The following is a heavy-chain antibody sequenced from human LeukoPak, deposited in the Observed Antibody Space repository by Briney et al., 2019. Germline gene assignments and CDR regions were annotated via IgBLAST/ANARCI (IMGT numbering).Heavy chain of an antibody. CDR3: ARVGRGYSFKVYYFDY. D-gene: IGHD5-18*01. CDR1: GFTFTTYG. Sequence: PGGSLRLSCSASGFTFTTYGMNWVRQAPGKGLEWVSGIGGSGTRTYYADSVKGRFTISRDNSKNTLFLQMNSLRAEDTAVYFCARVGRGYSFKVYYFDYWGQGTLVTVSS. J-gene: IGHJ4*02. CDR2: IGGSGTRT. V-gene: IGHV3-23*01.